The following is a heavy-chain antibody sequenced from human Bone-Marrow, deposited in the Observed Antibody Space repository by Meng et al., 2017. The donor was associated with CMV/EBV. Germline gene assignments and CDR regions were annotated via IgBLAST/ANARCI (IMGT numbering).Heavy chain of an antibody. CDR3: AKDVVVVPRGYGMDV. CDR2: ISGGST. J-gene: IGHJ6*02. V-gene: IGHV3-38-3*01. CDR1: GFTVSSNE. Sequence: GESLKISCAASGFTVSSNEMSWVRQAPGKGLEWVSSISGGSTYYADSRKGRFTISRDNSKNTLHLQMNILRAEDTAVYYCAKDVVVVPRGYGMDVWGQGTTVTVSS. D-gene: IGHD2-2*01.